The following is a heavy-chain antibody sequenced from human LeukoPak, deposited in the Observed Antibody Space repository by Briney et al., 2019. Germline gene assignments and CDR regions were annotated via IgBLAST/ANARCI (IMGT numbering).Heavy chain of an antibody. D-gene: IGHD5-18*01. Sequence: QPGGSLRLSCAASGFTFSSCWMHWVRQVPGKGLVWVSRINIDGSSTNYADSVKGRFTISRDNAKNTLYLQINSLRAEDTAVYYCACSLGYRFDYWGQGTLVTVSS. CDR1: GFTFSSCW. V-gene: IGHV3-74*01. CDR2: INIDGSST. J-gene: IGHJ4*02. CDR3: ACSLGYRFDY.